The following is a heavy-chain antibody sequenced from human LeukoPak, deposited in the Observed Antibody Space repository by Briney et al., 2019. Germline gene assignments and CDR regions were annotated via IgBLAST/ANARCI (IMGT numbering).Heavy chain of an antibody. V-gene: IGHV1-18*01. CDR1: GYTFTSYG. J-gene: IGHJ4*02. D-gene: IGHD2-2*01. CDR2: ISAYNGNT. Sequence: ASVKVSCKASGYTFTSYGISWVRQAPGQGLEWMGWISAYNGNTNYAQKLQGRVTMTTDTSTSTAYMELRSLRSEDTAVYYCARDHCSSTSCRGYFDYWGQGTLVTVSS. CDR3: ARDHCSSTSCRGYFDY.